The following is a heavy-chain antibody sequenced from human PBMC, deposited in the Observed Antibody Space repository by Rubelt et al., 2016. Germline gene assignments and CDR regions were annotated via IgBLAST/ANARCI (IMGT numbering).Heavy chain of an antibody. J-gene: IGHJ3*02. Sequence: QVQLQQWGAGLLKPSETLSLTCAVSGYSISSGYYWGWIRQPPGKGLEWIGSIYSSGSTYSSPSCQGGGTISVAPSRNPFSLKWGSVTAAETAVYYWARDQSGYSVGGGAFDIWGQGTMVTVSS. CDR2: IYSSGST. V-gene: IGHV4-38-2*02. D-gene: IGHD5-18*01. CDR3: ARDQSGYSVGGGAFDI. CDR1: GYSISSGYY.